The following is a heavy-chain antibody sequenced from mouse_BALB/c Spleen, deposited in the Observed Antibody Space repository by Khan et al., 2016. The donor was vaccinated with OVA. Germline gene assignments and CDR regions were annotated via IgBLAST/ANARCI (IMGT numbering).Heavy chain of an antibody. CDR3: ARGNYYWYTMDY. Sequence: EVQLQESGPGLVKPSQSLSLTCTVTGYSITSNYAWNWIRQFPGNKLEWMGYISYSGLTSYNPSLKSRISITRDTSKNQFFLQLNSVTTEDTATYYCARGNYYWYTMDYWGQGTSVTVSS. CDR1: GYSITSNYA. J-gene: IGHJ4*01. CDR2: ISYSGLT. V-gene: IGHV3-2*02. D-gene: IGHD1-1*01.